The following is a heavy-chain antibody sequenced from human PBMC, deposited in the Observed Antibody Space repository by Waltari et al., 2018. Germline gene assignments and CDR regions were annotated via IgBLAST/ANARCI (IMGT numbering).Heavy chain of an antibody. Sequence: DVHLVESGGGLVQPGGSLSLSCAASGFPFSAHYMDWVRQAPGKGLEWVGRTKNKRNGYTTEYAASVRGRFTISRDESENSVYLQMNSLKTEDTAVYFCGRWTSGSPDVWGQGTLVTVSS. D-gene: IGHD1-26*01. CDR2: TKNKRNGYTT. CDR3: GRWTSGSPDV. J-gene: IGHJ4*02. CDR1: GFPFSAHY. V-gene: IGHV3-72*01.